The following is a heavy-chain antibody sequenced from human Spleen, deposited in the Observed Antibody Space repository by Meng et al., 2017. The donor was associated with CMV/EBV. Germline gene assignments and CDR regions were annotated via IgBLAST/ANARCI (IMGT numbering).Heavy chain of an antibody. CDR2: IKQDGTEK. J-gene: IGHJ4*02. V-gene: IGHV3-7*01. D-gene: IGHD3-22*01. Sequence: GESLKISCVASGITFSAYWMSWVRQAPGKRLEWVANIKQDGTEKNYVDSVEGRFTISRDNAKNSLYLHMNSLRAEDTAVYYCASLYDSSGYYAFDYWGQGTLVTVSS. CDR3: ASLYDSSGYYAFDY. CDR1: GITFSAYW.